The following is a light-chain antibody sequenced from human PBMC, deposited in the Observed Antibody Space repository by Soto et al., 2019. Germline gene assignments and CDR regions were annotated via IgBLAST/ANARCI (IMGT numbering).Light chain of an antibody. J-gene: IGKJ5*01. CDR3: QQYDNLPIT. CDR1: QSISSW. Sequence: DIPMTQYPSTLSASVGDMVSISCRASQSISSWLAWYQQKPGKAPKLMIYDASSLETGVPSRFSGSGSGTDCTFTISSLQPEDIATYYCQQYDNLPITLCQGTRLEIK. V-gene: IGKV1-5*01. CDR2: DAS.